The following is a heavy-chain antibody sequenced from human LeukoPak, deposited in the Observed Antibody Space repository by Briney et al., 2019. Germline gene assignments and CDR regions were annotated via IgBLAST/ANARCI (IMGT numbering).Heavy chain of an antibody. V-gene: IGHV3-9*01. J-gene: IGHJ3*02. CDR2: ISWNSGSI. Sequence: GGSLRLSCAASGFTFDDHVMHWVRQAPGKGLEWVSGISWNSGSIGYADSVKGRFTISRDNSKNTLYLQMNSLRAEDTAVYYCAREDDAFDIWGQGTMVTVSS. CDR3: AREDDAFDI. CDR1: GFTFDDHV.